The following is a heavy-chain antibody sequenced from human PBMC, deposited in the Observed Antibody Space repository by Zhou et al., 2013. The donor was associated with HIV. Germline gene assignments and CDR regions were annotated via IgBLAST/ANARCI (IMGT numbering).Heavy chain of an antibody. CDR2: IKNKYSRAAV. CDR1: GFSFTSAW. J-gene: IGHJ4*01. D-gene: IGHD2-15*01. Sequence: EVQLVESGGGLVMPGGTLKLSCAASGFSFTSAWMNWYRQAPGKGLEWLGRIKNKYSRAAVDYAAPVQGRFSISRDDSRNMLYLQVNSLKTEDTGIYYCATGLADASHDGYWGPEPWSPSPQ. V-gene: IGHV3-15*01. CDR3: ATGLADASHDGY.